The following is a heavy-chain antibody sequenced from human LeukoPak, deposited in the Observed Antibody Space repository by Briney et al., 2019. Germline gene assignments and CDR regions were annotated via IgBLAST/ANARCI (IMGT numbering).Heavy chain of an antibody. CDR2: TYYSGST. J-gene: IGHJ3*02. Sequence: SETLSLTCSVSGGSISSSSYYWGWIRQPPGKGLEWIGSTYYSGSTYYNPSLKSRVTISVDTSKNQFSLKLSSVTAADTAVYYCASLKLSGSWLSDSDAFDIWGQGTMVTVSS. CDR3: ASLKLSGSWLSDSDAFDI. CDR1: GGSISSSSYY. D-gene: IGHD6-13*01. V-gene: IGHV4-39*01.